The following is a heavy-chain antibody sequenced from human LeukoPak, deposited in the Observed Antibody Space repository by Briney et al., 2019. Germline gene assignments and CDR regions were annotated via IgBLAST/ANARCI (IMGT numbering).Heavy chain of an antibody. J-gene: IGHJ4*02. CDR2: INPNSGGT. Sequence: ASVKVSCKASGYTFTGYYMHWVRQAPGQGLEWMGWINPNSGGTNYAQKFQGRVTMTRDTSISTAYTELSRLRSDDTAVYYCARVRAYSSGWYDYYFDYWGQGTLVTFSS. CDR3: ARVRAYSSGWYDYYFDY. CDR1: GYTFTGYY. D-gene: IGHD6-19*01. V-gene: IGHV1-2*02.